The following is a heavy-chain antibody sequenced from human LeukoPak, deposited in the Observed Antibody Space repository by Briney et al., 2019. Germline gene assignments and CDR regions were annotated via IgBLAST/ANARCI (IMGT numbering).Heavy chain of an antibody. J-gene: IGHJ4*02. Sequence: GGSLRLSCAASGFTVSKNYMSWVRQAPGKGLEWVSVIYSGGSTYYTDSVKGRFTISRDSSKNTLYLQMNSLRAEDTAVYYCARDSLGMSTLDSWGQGTLVTVSS. V-gene: IGHV3-53*01. CDR2: IYSGGST. CDR3: ARDSLGMSTLDS. CDR1: GFTVSKNY. D-gene: IGHD5/OR15-5a*01.